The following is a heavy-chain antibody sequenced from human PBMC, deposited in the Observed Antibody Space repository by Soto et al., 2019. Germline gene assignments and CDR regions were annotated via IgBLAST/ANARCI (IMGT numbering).Heavy chain of an antibody. CDR2: ISSTSSAI. D-gene: IGHD3-3*01. V-gene: IGHV3-11*01. CDR3: ARGGTYDFWSGQTNYYGMDV. J-gene: IGHJ6*02. Sequence: VGSLRLSCAASEFTFSDYYMAWIRQTPGKGLEWVSYISSTSSAIYYADSVKGRFNISRDNAKNSLYLQMSSLRLEDTALYYCARGGTYDFWSGQTNYYGMDVWGQGTSVTVSS. CDR1: EFTFSDYY.